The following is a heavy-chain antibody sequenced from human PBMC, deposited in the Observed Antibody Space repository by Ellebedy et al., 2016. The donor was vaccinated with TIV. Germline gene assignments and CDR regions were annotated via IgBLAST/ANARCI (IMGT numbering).Heavy chain of an antibody. J-gene: IGHJ5*02. Sequence: PGGSLRLSCTVSGYSFTNYWIGWVRQMPGNGLEWMGTIYPGNSETKYSPSFQGQVTISVDKSNSTVDLQWRSLKASDTAIYYCARRMAVTTSSWLDTWGQGTLVTVSS. CDR1: GYSFTNYW. V-gene: IGHV5-51*01. CDR3: ARRMAVTTSSWLDT. CDR2: IYPGNSET. D-gene: IGHD6-19*01.